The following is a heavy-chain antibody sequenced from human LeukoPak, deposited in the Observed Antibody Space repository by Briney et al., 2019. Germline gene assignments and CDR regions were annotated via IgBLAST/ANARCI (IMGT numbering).Heavy chain of an antibody. D-gene: IGHD3-22*01. CDR2: IYYSGST. CDR3: ARLAALYYYDTYAFDI. Sequence: SETLSLTCTVSGGSISSYYWSWIRQPPGKGLEWIGYIYYSGSTNYNPSLKSRVTISVDTSKNQFFLKLSSVTAADTAVYYCARLAALYYYDTYAFDIWGQGTMVTVSS. J-gene: IGHJ3*02. CDR1: GGSISSYY. V-gene: IGHV4-59*01.